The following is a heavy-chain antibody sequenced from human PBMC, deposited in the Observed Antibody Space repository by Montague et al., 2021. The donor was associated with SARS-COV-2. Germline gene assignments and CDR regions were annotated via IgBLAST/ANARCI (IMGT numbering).Heavy chain of an antibody. D-gene: IGHD2-8*01. J-gene: IGHJ2*01. CDR2: IDYSGST. CDR3: AGRKLTSIVLLVYASSYWYFDL. CDR1: GGSISSSSYY. V-gene: IGHV4-39*01. Sequence: SETLSLTCTVSGGSISSSSYYWSWIRQPPGKGLEWIGSIDYSGSTYYNPSLKSRVTISVDTSKNQFSLKLIAVTAADTGVYYCAGRKLTSIVLLVYASSYWYFDLWGRGTLVTVSS.